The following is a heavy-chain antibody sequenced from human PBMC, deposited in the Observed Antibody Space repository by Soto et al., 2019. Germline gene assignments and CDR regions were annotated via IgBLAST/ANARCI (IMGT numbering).Heavy chain of an antibody. Sequence: EVHVLDSGGGLVQPGGSLRLSCAVTGFNLTNYAMSWVRQAPGKGLDWVSTSSGSGGGTYYADSVKGRFRISRDNSKNTLYLQMDSLRAEDTAVYYCAKVWIAATGTIGTFDHWGQGTLVTVSS. CDR2: SSGSGGGT. CDR1: GFNLTNYA. J-gene: IGHJ4*02. CDR3: AKVWIAATGTIGTFDH. D-gene: IGHD6-13*01. V-gene: IGHV3-23*01.